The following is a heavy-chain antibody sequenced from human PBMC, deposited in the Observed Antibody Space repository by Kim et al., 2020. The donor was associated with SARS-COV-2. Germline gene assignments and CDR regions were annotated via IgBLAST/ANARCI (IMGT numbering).Heavy chain of an antibody. CDR2: IYTGYSDT. V-gene: IGHV5-51*01. J-gene: IGHJ4*02. CDR3: ARQMGGGINFDS. Sequence: GESLKISCQASEYNFTNHWIDWVRQMPGRGLEWMGKIYTGYSDTRYSPSFQGQVTISVDKSINTAYLHWSSLKASDSATYYCARQMGGGINFDSWGQGTVVIVST. CDR1: EYNFTNHW. D-gene: IGHD3-16*01.